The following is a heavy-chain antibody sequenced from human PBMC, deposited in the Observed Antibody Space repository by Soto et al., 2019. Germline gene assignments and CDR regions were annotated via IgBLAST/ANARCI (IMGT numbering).Heavy chain of an antibody. V-gene: IGHV3-30-3*01. D-gene: IGHD1-26*01. CDR2: ISSDGSNK. J-gene: IGHJ4*02. CDR3: ARDDEGGSDCDLGY. Sequence: QVQLVESGGGVVQPGRSLRLSCAVSGFTFSSHAMHWVRQAPGKGLEWVTLISSDGSNKYYADSVKGRFTTSRDNSKNTMYLPTNSLRVEDTAVYYCARDDEGGSDCDLGYWGQGALVTVSS. CDR1: GFTFSSHA.